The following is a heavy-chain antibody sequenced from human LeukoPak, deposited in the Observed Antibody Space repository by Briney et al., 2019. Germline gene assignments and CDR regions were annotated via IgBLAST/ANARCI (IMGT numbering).Heavy chain of an antibody. J-gene: IGHJ4*02. V-gene: IGHV3-21*01. CDR3: AREWQGGIAAAGTRIEGDY. CDR2: ISSSSSYI. D-gene: IGHD6-13*01. Sequence: GGSPRLSCAASGLTFSSYSMNWVRQAPGKGLKCVSSISSSSSYIYYPASVKGRLPIVRDNANNSLYLQMNRLRAEDTAVYYCAREWQGGIAAAGTRIEGDYWGRGTLVAVSS. CDR1: GLTFSSYS.